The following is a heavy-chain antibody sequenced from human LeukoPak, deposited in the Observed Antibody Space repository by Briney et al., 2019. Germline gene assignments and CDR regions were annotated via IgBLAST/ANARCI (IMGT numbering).Heavy chain of an antibody. CDR2: ISSSGRYI. D-gene: IGHD6-19*01. J-gene: IGHJ6*04. V-gene: IGHV3-21*01. Sequence: GGSLRLSCAASAFTLSSYTMNWVRQAPGKGLEWVSSISSSGRYIYYADSVKGRFTISRDNAENSLYLQMNSLRAEDTAVYYCARVSQAGWDVWGKGTTVTVSS. CDR3: ARVSQAGWDV. CDR1: AFTLSSYT.